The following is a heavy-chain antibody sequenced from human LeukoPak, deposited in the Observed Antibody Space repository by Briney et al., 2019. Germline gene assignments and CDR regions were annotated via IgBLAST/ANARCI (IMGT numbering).Heavy chain of an antibody. CDR1: GFNLGSFV. J-gene: IGHJ6*03. Sequence: GGSLRLSCVASGFNLGSFVMHWVRQAPGKGLEWVALIWGNGANPSYVDSVRGRFSISRDNSKNTLYLELNSLRGEDTAVYFCAKAGGGPATLPDYYYLDVWGKGTTVTVS. CDR2: IWGNGANP. D-gene: IGHD1-26*01. V-gene: IGHV3-33*06. CDR3: AKAGGGPATLPDYYYLDV.